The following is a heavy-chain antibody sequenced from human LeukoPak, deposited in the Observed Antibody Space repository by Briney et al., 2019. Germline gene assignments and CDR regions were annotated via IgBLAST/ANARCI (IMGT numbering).Heavy chain of an antibody. CDR1: GFTFSGYW. D-gene: IGHD6-13*01. Sequence: GGSLRLSCAASGFTFSGYWMHWVRQAPGKGLVWVSRISSDGSSTSYADSVKGRFTISRDNAKNTLYLQMNSLRAEDTAVYYCTREGITATADYWGQGTLVTVSS. CDR2: ISSDGSST. CDR3: TREGITATADY. J-gene: IGHJ4*02. V-gene: IGHV3-74*01.